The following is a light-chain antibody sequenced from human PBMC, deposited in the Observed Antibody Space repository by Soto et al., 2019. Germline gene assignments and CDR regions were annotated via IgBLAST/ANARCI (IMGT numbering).Light chain of an antibody. J-gene: IGLJ2*01. Sequence: QSALTQPASVSASPGQSITITCTGSSSDVGAYNSVSWFQQFPGKAPKLMIFEVSSRPSGVSSRFSGSKSGYTASLTISGVQTEDEANYYCASYTTSSTWIFGGGTKVTVL. V-gene: IGLV2-14*01. CDR3: ASYTTSSTWI. CDR2: EVS. CDR1: SSDVGAYNS.